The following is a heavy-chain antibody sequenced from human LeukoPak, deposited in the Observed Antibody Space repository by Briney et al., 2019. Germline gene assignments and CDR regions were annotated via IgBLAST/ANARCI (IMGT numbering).Heavy chain of an antibody. CDR1: GGSISSYY. J-gene: IGHJ4*02. Sequence: SETLSLTCTVSGGSISSYYWSWIRQPPGKGLEWIGYIYYSGSTNYNTSRKSRVTISVDTSKNQFSLKLSSVTAADTAVYYCARGYDYGGKVRLYYFDYWGQGTLVTVSS. D-gene: IGHD4-23*01. CDR3: ARGYDYGGKVRLYYFDY. V-gene: IGHV4-59*01. CDR2: IYYSGST.